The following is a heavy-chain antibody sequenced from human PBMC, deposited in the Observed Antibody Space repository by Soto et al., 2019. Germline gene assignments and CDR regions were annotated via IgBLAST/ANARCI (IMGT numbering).Heavy chain of an antibody. Sequence: EVQLVESGGGLVQPGGSLGLSCEASGFTFSSYWMHWVGQAPGKGLVWVSRINSDGSSTSYADSVKGRFTISRDNAKNTLYLQMNSLRAEDTAVYYCARDRVTMIVVNGMDVWGQGTTVTVSS. D-gene: IGHD3-22*01. CDR3: ARDRVTMIVVNGMDV. J-gene: IGHJ6*02. CDR1: GFTFSSYW. V-gene: IGHV3-74*01. CDR2: INSDGSST.